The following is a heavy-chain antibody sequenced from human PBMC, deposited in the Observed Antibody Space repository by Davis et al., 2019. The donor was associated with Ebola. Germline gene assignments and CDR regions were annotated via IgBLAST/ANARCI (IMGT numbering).Heavy chain of an antibody. J-gene: IGHJ6*02. CDR1: GFTVSSNY. CDR2: IYSGGST. Sequence: PGGSLRLSCAASGFTVSSNYMSWVRQAPGKGLEWVSVIYSGGSTYYADSVKGRFTISRDNSKNTLYLQMNSLRAEDTAVYYCARDSRYSGYDSYYYGMDVWGQGTTVTVSS. CDR3: ARDSRYSGYDSYYYGMDV. V-gene: IGHV3-53*01. D-gene: IGHD5-12*01.